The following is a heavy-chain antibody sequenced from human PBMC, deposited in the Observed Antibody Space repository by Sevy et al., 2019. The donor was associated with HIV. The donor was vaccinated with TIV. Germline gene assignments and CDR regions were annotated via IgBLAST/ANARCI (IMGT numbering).Heavy chain of an antibody. D-gene: IGHD6-13*01. CDR3: ARVDIAAAGFDY. Sequence: GGYLRLSCAASGFTFSSYAMHWVRQAPGKGLEWVAVISYDGSNKYYADSVKGRFTISRDNSKNTLYLQMNSLRAEDTAVYYCARVDIAAAGFDYWGQGTLVTVSS. CDR1: GFTFSSYA. V-gene: IGHV3-30-3*01. J-gene: IGHJ4*02. CDR2: ISYDGSNK.